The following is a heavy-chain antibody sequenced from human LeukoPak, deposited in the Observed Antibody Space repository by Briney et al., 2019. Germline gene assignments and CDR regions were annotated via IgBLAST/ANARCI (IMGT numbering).Heavy chain of an antibody. D-gene: IGHD1-1*01. CDR1: GASISSGGYY. V-gene: IGHV4-31*03. CDR2: SHYSGTS. J-gene: IGHJ4*02. CDR3: ARDGPTSVL. Sequence: SSETLSLTCTVSGASISSGGYYWSWIRQQPGKGLEWIGYSHYSGTSYYSTSLKSRIAISIDTSKNQFSLKPSSVTAADTAVYYCARDGPTSVLWGQGTLVTVSS.